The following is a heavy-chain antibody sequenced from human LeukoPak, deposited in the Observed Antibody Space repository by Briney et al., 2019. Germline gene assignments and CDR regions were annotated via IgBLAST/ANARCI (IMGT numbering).Heavy chain of an antibody. CDR3: ARRIQGMAPYYFDY. Sequence: GGSLRLSCTASGLTFSSYWMHWVRQAPGKGLVWVSRINSDGGSTSYADSVKGRFTISRDNAKNTLYLQMNSLRAEDTAVYYCARRIQGMAPYYFDYWGQGTLVTVSS. V-gene: IGHV3-74*01. CDR1: GLTFSSYW. J-gene: IGHJ4*02. CDR2: INSDGGST. D-gene: IGHD5-24*01.